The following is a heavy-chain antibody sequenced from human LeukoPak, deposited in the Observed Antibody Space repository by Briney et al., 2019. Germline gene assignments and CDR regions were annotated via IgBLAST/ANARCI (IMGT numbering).Heavy chain of an antibody. J-gene: IGHJ6*03. Sequence: GASVKVSCKASGYTFSDYVFNWVRQAPGQGLEWMGWMNPTSGDTGYAQKFQGRVTMTRGMSKNTAYMELSRLRSEDTAVYFCARVVMKAFYYYYMDVWGKGTT. D-gene: IGHD2-21*01. CDR3: ARVVMKAFYYYYMDV. CDR1: GYTFSDYV. V-gene: IGHV1-8*01. CDR2: MNPTSGDT.